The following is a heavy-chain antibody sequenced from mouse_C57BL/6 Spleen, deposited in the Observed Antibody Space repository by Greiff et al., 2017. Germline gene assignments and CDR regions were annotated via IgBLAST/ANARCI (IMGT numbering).Heavy chain of an antibody. D-gene: IGHD1-3*01. CDR2: IDPSDSET. V-gene: IGHV1-52*01. J-gene: IGHJ1*03. CDR3: ARRGKSNYGYFDV. Sequence: VQLKQPGAELVRPGSSVKLSCKASGYTFTSYWMHWVKQRPIQGLEWIGNIDPSDSETHYNQKFKDKATLTVDKSSSTAYMQLSSLTSEDSAVYYCARRGKSNYGYFDVWGTGTTVTVSS. CDR1: GYTFTSYW.